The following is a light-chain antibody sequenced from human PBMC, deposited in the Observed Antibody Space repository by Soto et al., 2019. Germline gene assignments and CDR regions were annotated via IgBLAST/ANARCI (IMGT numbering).Light chain of an antibody. Sequence: DIVMTQSPDSLAVSLGERATINCKSSQSVLYSSNNKNCLAWYQQKPGQPPKLFISWASTRETGVPDRFSGSGSGTDFTLTISSMQAEDVAVYYCQQFYTTLTFGGGTKVDIK. CDR3: QQFYTTLT. CDR1: QSVLYSSNNKNC. CDR2: WAS. J-gene: IGKJ4*01. V-gene: IGKV4-1*01.